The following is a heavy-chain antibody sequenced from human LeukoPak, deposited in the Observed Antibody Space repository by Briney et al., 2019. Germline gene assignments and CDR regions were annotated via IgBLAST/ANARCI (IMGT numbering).Heavy chain of an antibody. CDR3: ISGYYPRRFDF. Sequence: GGSLRLSCAASGFTFSNCNMNWVRQAPGKGLEWISYISSGSSIIHYADSVQGRFSISRDDAKNSLYLQMNSLRAEDTAVYYCISGYYPRRFDFWGQGTLVTVSS. CDR2: ISSGSSII. V-gene: IGHV3-48*01. CDR1: GFTFSNCN. D-gene: IGHD3-3*01. J-gene: IGHJ4*02.